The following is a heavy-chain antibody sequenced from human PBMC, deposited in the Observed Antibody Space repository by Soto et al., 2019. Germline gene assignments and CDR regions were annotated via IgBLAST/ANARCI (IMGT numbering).Heavy chain of an antibody. J-gene: IGHJ6*02. CDR2: IYYSGST. D-gene: IGHD3-10*01. CDR3: ARDVAYYGSGSYYNETYYYYGMDV. Sequence: SETLSLTCTVSGGSISSYYWSWIRQPPGKGLEWIGYIYYSGSTNYNPSLKSRVTISVDTSKNQFSLKLSSVTAADTAVYYCARDVAYYGSGSYYNETYYYYGMDVWGQGTTVTVYS. V-gene: IGHV4-59*01. CDR1: GGSISSYY.